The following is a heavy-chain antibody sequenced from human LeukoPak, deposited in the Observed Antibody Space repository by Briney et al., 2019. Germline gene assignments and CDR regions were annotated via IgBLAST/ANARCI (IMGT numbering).Heavy chain of an antibody. CDR3: AREIPRRGLDP. J-gene: IGHJ5*02. V-gene: IGHV1-2*02. Sequence: ASVKVSCKASGYTFTNFGITWVRQAPGQGLEWMGWINPNSGGTNYAQKFQGRVTMTRDTSISTAYMELSRLRSDDTAVYNCAREIPRRGLDPWGQGTLVTVSS. D-gene: IGHD2-15*01. CDR1: GYTFTNFG. CDR2: INPNSGGT.